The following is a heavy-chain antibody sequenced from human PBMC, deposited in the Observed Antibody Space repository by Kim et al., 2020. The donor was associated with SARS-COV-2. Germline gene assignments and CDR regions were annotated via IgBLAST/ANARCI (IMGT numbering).Heavy chain of an antibody. CDR2: ISYDGSNK. D-gene: IGHD3-9*01. V-gene: IGHV3-30*18. Sequence: GGSLRLSCAASGFTFSSYGMHWVRQAPGKGLVWVAVISYDGSNKYYADSVKGRFTISRDNSKNTLYLQMNSLRAEDTAVYYCAKETTVGNSYYDILTGYRYYYGMDVWGQGTTVTFSS. CDR1: GFTFSSYG. J-gene: IGHJ6*02. CDR3: AKETTVGNSYYDILTGYRYYYGMDV.